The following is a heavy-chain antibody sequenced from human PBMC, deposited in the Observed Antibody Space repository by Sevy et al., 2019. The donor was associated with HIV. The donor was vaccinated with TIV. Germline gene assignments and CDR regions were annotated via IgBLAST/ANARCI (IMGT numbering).Heavy chain of an antibody. CDR2: LQYDGSNK. CDR3: VKEGGGEGGDH. J-gene: IGHJ4*02. CDR1: GFSYSSYG. D-gene: IGHD2-21*01. Sequence: GGSLRLSFAASGFSYSSYGMHWVRQAPGKGLEWVAYLQYDGSNKDYADSVKGRFTISRDNSKNTLDLQMNSLRVEDTAVYYCVKEGGGEGGDHWGQGTLVTVSS. V-gene: IGHV3-30*02.